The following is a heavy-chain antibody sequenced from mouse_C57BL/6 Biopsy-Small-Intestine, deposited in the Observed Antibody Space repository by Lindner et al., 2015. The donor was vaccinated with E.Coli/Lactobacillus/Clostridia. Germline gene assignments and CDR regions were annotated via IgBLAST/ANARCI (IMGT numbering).Heavy chain of an antibody. V-gene: IGHV1-82*01. Sequence: VQLQESGPELVKPGASVKISCKASGYAFSSSWMNWVKQRPGKGLEWIGRIYPGDGDTNYNGKFKGKATLTADKSSSTAYMQLSSLTSEDSAVYFCARQNWDVWFAYWGQGTLVTVSA. CDR3: ARQNWDVWFAY. D-gene: IGHD4-1*01. CDR2: IYPGDGDT. J-gene: IGHJ3*01. CDR1: GYAFSSSW.